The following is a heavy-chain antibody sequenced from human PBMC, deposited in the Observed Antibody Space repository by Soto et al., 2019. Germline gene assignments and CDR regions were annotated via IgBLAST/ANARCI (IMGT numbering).Heavy chain of an antibody. V-gene: IGHV5-51*01. J-gene: IGHJ4*02. CDR3: ARMQWLARSFDY. CDR1: GYSFTNYW. D-gene: IGHD6-19*01. CDR2: IYPGDSDT. Sequence: PGESLKISCKVSGYSFTNYWIGWVRQMPGKGLEWMAIIYPGDSDTRYNPSFQGHVTISADKSNSTAYLQWSSLKASDTAMYYCARMQWLARSFDYWGQGTLVTVFS.